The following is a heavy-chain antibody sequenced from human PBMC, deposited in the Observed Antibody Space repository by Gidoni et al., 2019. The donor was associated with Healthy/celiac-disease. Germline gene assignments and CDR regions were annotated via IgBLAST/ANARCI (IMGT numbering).Heavy chain of an antibody. Sequence: QVQLVESGGGVVQPGRSLRLAGAASGFTFSSYAMHWVRQAPGKGLEWVAVISHDGSNKYYADSVKGRFTISRDNSKNTLYLQMNSLRAEDTAVYYCARDIGGTSRTVFCMDVWGKGTTVTVSS. V-gene: IGHV3-30-3*01. J-gene: IGHJ6*03. CDR2: ISHDGSNK. CDR1: GFTFSSYA. D-gene: IGHD2-2*01. CDR3: ARDIGGTSRTVFCMDV.